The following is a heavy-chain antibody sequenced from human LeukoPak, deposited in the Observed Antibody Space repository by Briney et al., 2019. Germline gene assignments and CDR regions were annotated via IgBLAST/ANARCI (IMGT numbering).Heavy chain of an antibody. J-gene: IGHJ6*03. CDR3: ARRMGEGQQLVLSMDV. D-gene: IGHD6-13*01. CDR2: LFYSGTT. Sequence: SETLSLTCTVSGGSISSSIYYWGWIRQPPGKGLEWIGTLFYSGTTYYNPSLKSRVTISVDTSKNQFSLKLSSVTAADTAVYYCARRMGEGQQLVLSMDVWGKGTTVTVSS. V-gene: IGHV4-39*07. CDR1: GGSISSSIYY.